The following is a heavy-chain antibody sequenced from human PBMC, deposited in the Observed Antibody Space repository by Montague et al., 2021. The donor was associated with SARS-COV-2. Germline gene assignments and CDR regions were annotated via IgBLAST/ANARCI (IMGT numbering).Heavy chain of an antibody. J-gene: IGHJ4*02. CDR3: VRDRRGGMGSDY. CDR2: IEPDGRNG. V-gene: IGHV3-7*03. CDR1: GFTLSSHW. Sequence: SLRLSCAASGFTLSSHWMSWVRQAPGKGLEWVANIEPDGRNGYYVDAMGGRFTISRDNARSSLYLQLNNPRAEDTAVYYCVRDRRGGMGSDYWGQGTLVTVSS. D-gene: IGHD2-15*01.